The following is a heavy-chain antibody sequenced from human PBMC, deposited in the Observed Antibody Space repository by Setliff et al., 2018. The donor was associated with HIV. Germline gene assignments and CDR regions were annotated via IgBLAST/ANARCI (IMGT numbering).Heavy chain of an antibody. CDR1: GGSISSGSYY. Sequence: SETLSLTCTVSGGSISSGSYYWSWIRQPAGKGLEWIGHIYTSGSTNYNPSLKSRVAISVDTSKNQFSLKLSSVTAADTAVYYCARPSDYNFWSDDIWGQGTMVT. CDR3: ARPSDYNFWSDDI. D-gene: IGHD3-3*01. V-gene: IGHV4-61*09. CDR2: IYTSGST. J-gene: IGHJ3*02.